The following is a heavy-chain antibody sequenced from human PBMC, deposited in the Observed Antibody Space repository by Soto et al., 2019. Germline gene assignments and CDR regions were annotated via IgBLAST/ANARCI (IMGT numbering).Heavy chain of an antibody. Sequence: HPGGSLRLSCTASGFTFGDYAMSWFRQAPGKGLEWVGFIRSKAYGGTTEYAASVKGRFTISRDDSKSIAYLQMNSLKTEDTAVYYCTRVGVAALGGMDVWGQGTTVTVSS. V-gene: IGHV3-49*03. CDR1: GFTFGDYA. CDR2: IRSKAYGGTT. D-gene: IGHD6-6*01. J-gene: IGHJ6*02. CDR3: TRVGVAALGGMDV.